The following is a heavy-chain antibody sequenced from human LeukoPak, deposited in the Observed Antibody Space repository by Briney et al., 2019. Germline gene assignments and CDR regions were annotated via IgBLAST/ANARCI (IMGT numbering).Heavy chain of an antibody. J-gene: IGHJ6*02. CDR3: ARESTVVTLAYYYYGMDV. Sequence: PGGSLRLSCAVSGFTFSSYSMTWVRQAPGKGLEWVSAISGSGGSTYYADSVKGRFTISRDNSKNTLYLQMNSLRAEDTAVYYCARESTVVTLAYYYYGMDVWGQGTTVTVSS. CDR2: ISGSGGST. V-gene: IGHV3-23*01. CDR1: GFTFSSYS. D-gene: IGHD4-23*01.